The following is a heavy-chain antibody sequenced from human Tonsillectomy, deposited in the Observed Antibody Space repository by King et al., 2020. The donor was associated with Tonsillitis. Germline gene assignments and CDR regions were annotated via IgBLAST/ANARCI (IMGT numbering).Heavy chain of an antibody. CDR2: IRSGPSYR. Sequence: SVVVLVTPWGSLLLYCSASGFTFSNYSMNWVRQAPGKGLDGVSSIRSGPSYRFYADSVKGRITISRDNAKNSLYLHMNSLRVEDTAVYYCARLYSSGWYEVPYYYGMDVWGQGTTVTVSS. J-gene: IGHJ6*02. CDR3: ARLYSSGWYEVPYYYGMDV. CDR1: GFTFSNYS. V-gene: IGHV3-21*01. D-gene: IGHD6-19*01.